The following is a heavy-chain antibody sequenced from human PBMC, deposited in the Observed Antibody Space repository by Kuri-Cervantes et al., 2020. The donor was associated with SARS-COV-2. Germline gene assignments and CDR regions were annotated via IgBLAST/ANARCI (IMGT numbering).Heavy chain of an antibody. CDR3: AKDQGAWELSFDY. CDR2: IYNGDNV. D-gene: IGHD1-26*01. J-gene: IGHJ4*02. V-gene: IGHV3-53*01. CDR1: GFAFSSSS. Sequence: GESLKISCVASGFAFSSSSLTWVRQAPGGGLEWVSVIYNGDNVHYADSVKGRFTISRDNSKNTLYLQMNSLRAEDTAVYYCAKDQGAWELSFDYWGQGTLVTVSS.